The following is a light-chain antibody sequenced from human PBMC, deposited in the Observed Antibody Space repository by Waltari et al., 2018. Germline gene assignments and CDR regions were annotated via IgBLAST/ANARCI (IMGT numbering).Light chain of an antibody. V-gene: IGKV1-39*01. CDR1: QSISNN. Sequence: DIQMTQSPSSLSASVGDRVTITCRASQSISNNLNWYQQKPGKAPKLLIYATSVLQSGVPSRFSGRGSGTDFTLTISSLQPEDFATYYCQQTYSTWTFCQGTAVEIK. CDR3: QQTYSTWT. J-gene: IGKJ1*01. CDR2: ATS.